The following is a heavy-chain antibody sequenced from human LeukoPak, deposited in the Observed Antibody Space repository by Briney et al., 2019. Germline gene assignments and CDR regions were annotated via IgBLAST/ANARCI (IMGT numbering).Heavy chain of an antibody. J-gene: IGHJ4*02. Sequence: ASVKVSCKASQYTFTDYAVHWVRQAPGQRLGWMGWIDAGNGKTKYSQSFQGRVTIIRDTSATTAYMELSSLTSEDTAVYYCARGGWTDVARGSSYFAYWAREPWSPSPQ. D-gene: IGHD3-10*01. CDR1: QYTFTDYA. CDR2: IDAGNGKT. CDR3: ARGGWTDVARGSSYFAY. V-gene: IGHV1-3*01.